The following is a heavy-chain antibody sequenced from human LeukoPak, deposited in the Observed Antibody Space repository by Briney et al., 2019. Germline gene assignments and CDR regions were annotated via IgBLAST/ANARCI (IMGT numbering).Heavy chain of an antibody. Sequence: PGGSLRLSCAASGFTFSNYGMSWLRQAPGKGLEWVSAISGSGGSTYYADSVKGRFTIFRDNSKNTLYLQMNSLRAEDTAVYYCAKNGDYSRPGWFDPWGQGTLVTVSS. D-gene: IGHD2-21*01. J-gene: IGHJ5*02. V-gene: IGHV3-23*01. CDR1: GFTFSNYG. CDR3: AKNGDYSRPGWFDP. CDR2: ISGSGGST.